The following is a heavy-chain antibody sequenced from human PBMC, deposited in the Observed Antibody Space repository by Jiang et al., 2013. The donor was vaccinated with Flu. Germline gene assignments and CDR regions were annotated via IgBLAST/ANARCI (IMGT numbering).Heavy chain of an antibody. D-gene: IGHD3-22*01. V-gene: IGHV5-51*01. J-gene: IGHJ4*02. CDR2: IYPDDSDA. CDR3: ARSPNDPRDDSSSYYDY. CDR1: GYTFTIYW. Sequence: VQLVESGAEVRKPGESLKIPCKGSGYTFTIYWIAWVRQMPGKGLEWMGIIYPDDSDARYSPSFQGQVTISADKSISTAYLQWSSLKASDTAMYYCARSPNDPRDDSSSYYDYWGQGTLVTVSS.